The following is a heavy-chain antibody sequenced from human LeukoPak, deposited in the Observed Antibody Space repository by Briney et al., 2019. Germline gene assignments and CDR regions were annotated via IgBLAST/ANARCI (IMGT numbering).Heavy chain of an antibody. V-gene: IGHV4-59*01. CDR1: DDSISRDF. CDR3: ARGVKRTHYGDYVVGWFDP. D-gene: IGHD4-17*01. J-gene: IGHJ5*02. CDR2: IYYSGST. Sequence: SETLSLTCTASDDSISRDFWTWIRQPPGKGLEWIGYIYYSGSTNYNPSLKSRVTISVDTSKNQFSLKLSSVTAADTAVYYCARGVKRTHYGDYVVGWFDPWGQGTLVTVSS.